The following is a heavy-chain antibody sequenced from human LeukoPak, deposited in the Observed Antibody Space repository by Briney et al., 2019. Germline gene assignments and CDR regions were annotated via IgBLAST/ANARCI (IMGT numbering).Heavy chain of an antibody. D-gene: IGHD1-26*01. CDR3: ARDTWEPNWFDP. CDR2: IYTSGST. Sequence: SETLSLTCTVSGGSISSSSYYWSWIRQPAGKGLEWIGRIYTSGSTNYNPSLKSRVTMSVDTSKNQFSLKLSSVTAADTAVYYCARDTWEPNWFDPWGQGTLVTVSS. J-gene: IGHJ5*02. V-gene: IGHV4-61*02. CDR1: GGSISSSSYY.